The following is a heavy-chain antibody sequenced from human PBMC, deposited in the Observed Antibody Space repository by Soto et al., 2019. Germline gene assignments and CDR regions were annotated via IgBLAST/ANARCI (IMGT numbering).Heavy chain of an antibody. CDR1: GYTLTELS. J-gene: IGHJ4*02. CDR3: ASVRSIVGATIGLSFGY. D-gene: IGHD1-26*01. CDR2: FDPEDGET. Sequence: ASVKVSCKVSGYTLTELSMHWVRQAPGKGLEWMGGFDPEDGETIYAQKFQGRVTMTEDTSTDTAYMELSSLRSEDTAVYYCASVRSIVGATIGLSFGYWGQGTLVTVSS. V-gene: IGHV1-24*01.